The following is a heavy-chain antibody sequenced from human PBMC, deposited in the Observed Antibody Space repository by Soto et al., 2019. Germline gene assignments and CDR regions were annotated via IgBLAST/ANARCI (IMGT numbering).Heavy chain of an antibody. Sequence: PSETLSLTCTVSGGSISSGDYYWSWIRQPPGKGLEWIGNIYYSGNTYYNPSLKSRLIISIDTSKNQFSLKVGSVTAADTAVYYCASSSLYGISTGYYPFDYWGQGSLVTVSS. D-gene: IGHD3-9*01. CDR2: IYYSGNT. J-gene: IGHJ4*02. CDR3: ASSSLYGISTGYYPFDY. CDR1: GGSISSGDYY. V-gene: IGHV4-30-4*01.